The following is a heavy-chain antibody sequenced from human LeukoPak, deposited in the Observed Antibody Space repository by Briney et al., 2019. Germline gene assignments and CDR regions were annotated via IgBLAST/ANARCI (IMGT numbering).Heavy chain of an antibody. J-gene: IGHJ3*02. CDR1: GYTFTGYY. CDR3: ARGSDYYDSSGYYDDAFDI. Sequence: ASVKVSCKASGYTFTGYYMHWVRQAPGQGLEWVGWINPNSGGTNYAQKFQGRVTMTRDTSISTAYMELSRLRSDDTAVYYCARGSDYYDSSGYYDDAFDIWGQGTMVTVSS. V-gene: IGHV1-2*02. CDR2: INPNSGGT. D-gene: IGHD3-22*01.